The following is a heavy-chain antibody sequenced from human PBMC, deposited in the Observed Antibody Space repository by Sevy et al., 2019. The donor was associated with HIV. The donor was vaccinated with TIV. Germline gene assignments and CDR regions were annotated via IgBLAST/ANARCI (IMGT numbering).Heavy chain of an antibody. V-gene: IGHV3-53*01. Sequence: GGSLRRSCAASGFTVSSNYMSWVRQAPGKGLEWVSVIYSGGSTYYADSVKGRFTISRDNSKNTLYLQMNSLRAEDTAVYYCARVKWDSYGFNYYYGMDVWGQGTTVTVSS. CDR3: ARVKWDSYGFNYYYGMDV. J-gene: IGHJ6*02. CDR2: IYSGGST. CDR1: GFTVSSNY. D-gene: IGHD5-18*01.